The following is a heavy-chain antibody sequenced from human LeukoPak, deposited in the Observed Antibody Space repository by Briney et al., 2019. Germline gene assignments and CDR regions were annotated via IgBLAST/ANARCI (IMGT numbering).Heavy chain of an antibody. CDR2: IRYDGSNK. CDR1: GFTFSSYG. V-gene: IGHV3-30*02. Sequence: GSLRLSYAASGFTFSSYGMHWVRQAPGKGLEGVAFIRYDGSNKYYADSVKGRFTISRDNSKNTLYLQMNSLRAEDTAVYYCARVPKMVRGVIGGMDVWGQGTAVTVSS. D-gene: IGHD3-10*01. CDR3: ARVPKMVRGVIGGMDV. J-gene: IGHJ6*02.